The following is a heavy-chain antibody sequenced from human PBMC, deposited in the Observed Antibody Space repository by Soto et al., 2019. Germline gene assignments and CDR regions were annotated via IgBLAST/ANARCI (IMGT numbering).Heavy chain of an antibody. J-gene: IGHJ4*02. CDR1: GFTFSSYG. CDR2: IWYDGSNK. D-gene: IGHD3-22*01. Sequence: GASLRLSCSASGFTFSSYGMHWVLQAPGRGLEWVAVIWYDGSNKYYADSVKGRFTISRDNSKNTLYLQMNSLRAEDTAVYYCARGALYDSSGNLGYWGQGTLVTVSS. CDR3: ARGALYDSSGNLGY. V-gene: IGHV3-33*01.